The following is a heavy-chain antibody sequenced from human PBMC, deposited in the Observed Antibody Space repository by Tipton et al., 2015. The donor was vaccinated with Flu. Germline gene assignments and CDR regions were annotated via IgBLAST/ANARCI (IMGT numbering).Heavy chain of an antibody. D-gene: IGHD1-1*01. CDR1: GFTFDDYG. V-gene: IGHV3-20*04. J-gene: IGHJ6*02. Sequence: SLRLSCAASGFTFDDYGMSWVRQAPGKGLEWVSATNWNGGRTGYADSVKGRFTISRDNARNSLYLQMNSLRVEDTAFYYFAKKNGPRSYKYGMDVWGQGTTVTVSS. CDR2: TNWNGGRT. CDR3: AKKNGPRSYKYGMDV.